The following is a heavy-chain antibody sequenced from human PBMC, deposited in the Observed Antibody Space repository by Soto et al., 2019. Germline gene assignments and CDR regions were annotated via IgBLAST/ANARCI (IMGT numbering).Heavy chain of an antibody. CDR1: GSTFSSYA. CDR3: ARCYVWVSPNQDSDDF. Sequence: AVKACGKASGSTFSSYAISWVRQAPGQGLECMGGIIPIFGTANYAHKFQGRVTITADESTSTAYMELSSLRSEDTAVYYCARCYVWVSPNQDSDDFSGQITLVTVSS. V-gene: IGHV1-69*13. D-gene: IGHD3-16*01. J-gene: IGHJ4*02. CDR2: IIPIFGTA.